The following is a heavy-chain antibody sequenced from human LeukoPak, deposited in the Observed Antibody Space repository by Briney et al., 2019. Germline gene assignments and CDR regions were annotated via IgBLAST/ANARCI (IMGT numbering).Heavy chain of an antibody. J-gene: IGHJ5*02. CDR1: GFTFSSYS. CDR3: TYLRTPDYNDKWLDP. V-gene: IGHV3-48*04. D-gene: IGHD3-16*01. Sequence: GGSLRLSCAASGFTFSSYSMNWVREAPGKGLEWLSYISSGGTPIYYADSVKGRFTISRDDAQNLVYLQMNSLRAEDTAVYYCTYLRTPDYNDKWLDPWGQGALVTVSS. CDR2: ISSGGTPI.